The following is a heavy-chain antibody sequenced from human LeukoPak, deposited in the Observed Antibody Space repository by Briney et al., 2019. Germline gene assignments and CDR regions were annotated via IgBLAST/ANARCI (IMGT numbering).Heavy chain of an antibody. CDR3: STRLLWFGELFDY. D-gene: IGHD3-10*01. V-gene: IGHV1-18*01. CDR2: ISAYNGNT. CDR1: GYTFTSYG. Sequence: GASVKVSRKASGYTFTSYGISWVRQAPGQGLEWMGWISAYNGNTNYAQKLQGRVTTTTDTSTSTAYMELRSLRSDDTAVYYCSTRLLWFGELFDYWGQGTLVTVSS. J-gene: IGHJ4*02.